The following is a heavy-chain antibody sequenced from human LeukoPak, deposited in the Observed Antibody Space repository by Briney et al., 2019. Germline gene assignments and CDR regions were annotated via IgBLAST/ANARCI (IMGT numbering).Heavy chain of an antibody. D-gene: IGHD2-2*01. CDR3: AGVPSDYYFGMDV. CDR1: GGSISSYY. CDR2: VYYSWST. Sequence: PSETLSLTCTVSGGSISSYYWSWIRQPPGKGLEWMGYVYYSWSTNYNPSLKSRVTISVDTSKNQFSLKLTSVSAADTAVYYCAGVPSDYYFGMDVWGQGTTVTVSS. V-gene: IGHV4-59*08. J-gene: IGHJ6*02.